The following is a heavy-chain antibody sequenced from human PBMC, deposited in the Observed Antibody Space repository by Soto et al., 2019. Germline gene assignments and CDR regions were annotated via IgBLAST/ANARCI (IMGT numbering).Heavy chain of an antibody. Sequence: SVKVSCKASGGTFSSYAISWVRQAPGQGLEWMGGIIPIFGTANYAQKFQGRVTITADESTSTAYMELSSLRSEDTAVYYCARDLGSGWYGVNYAFDIWGQGTMVTVSS. D-gene: IGHD6-19*01. V-gene: IGHV1-69*13. CDR3: ARDLGSGWYGVNYAFDI. CDR1: GGTFSSYA. CDR2: IIPIFGTA. J-gene: IGHJ3*02.